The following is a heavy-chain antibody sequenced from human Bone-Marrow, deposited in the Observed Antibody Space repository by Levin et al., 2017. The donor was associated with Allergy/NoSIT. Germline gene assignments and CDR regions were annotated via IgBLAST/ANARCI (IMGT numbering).Heavy chain of an antibody. D-gene: IGHD6-13*01. V-gene: IGHV3-30-3*01. CDR2: ISYDGSKK. Sequence: GESLKISCVASGFTFSSYAMHWVRQAPGKGLEWVAFISYDGSKKYYADSVNGRFTISRDKSNNTVFLQLSTLRGEDTAIYYCARDRGTSTWYINYWGQGTLVTVSS. CDR3: ARDRGTSTWYINY. J-gene: IGHJ4*02. CDR1: GFTFSSYA.